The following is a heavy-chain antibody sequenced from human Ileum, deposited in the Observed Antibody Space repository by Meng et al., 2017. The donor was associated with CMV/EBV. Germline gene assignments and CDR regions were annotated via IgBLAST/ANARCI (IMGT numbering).Heavy chain of an antibody. J-gene: IGHJ4*02. CDR2: IYWDDDK. V-gene: IGHV2-5*02. CDR1: SLTSSPLG. CDR3: VHRRDYSGNWNGGSVDF. Sequence: SLTSSPLGVGWIRQPTGKALEWLAFIYWDDDKRYSPSLKSRLTITKDAPKNQVVLTMTNMGPADTATYHCVHRRDYSGNWNGGSVDFWGQGALVTVSS. D-gene: IGHD1-1*01.